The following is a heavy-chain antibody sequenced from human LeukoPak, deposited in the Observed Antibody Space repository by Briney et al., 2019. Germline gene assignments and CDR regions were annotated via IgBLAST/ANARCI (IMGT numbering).Heavy chain of an antibody. CDR2: IWADGSNK. CDR3: ARELFGSGSCPDG. J-gene: IGHJ4*02. Sequence: PGTSLRLSCAASGFTFSYYALHWVRQAPGKGLEWVTLIWADGSNKYYADSVKGRITISRDNSKNTVYLQMNSLRAEDTAVYYCARELFGSGSCPDGWGQGTLVTVSS. CDR1: GFTFSYYA. D-gene: IGHD3-10*01. V-gene: IGHV3-33*01.